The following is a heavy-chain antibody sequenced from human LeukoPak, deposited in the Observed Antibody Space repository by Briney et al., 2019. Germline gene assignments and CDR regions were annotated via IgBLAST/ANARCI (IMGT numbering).Heavy chain of an antibody. D-gene: IGHD2-21*02. CDR3: ARVSAEQVVTAILGRIDY. V-gene: IGHV3-23*01. CDR1: GFTFSSYA. J-gene: IGHJ4*02. CDR2: ISGSGGST. Sequence: GGSLRLSCAASGFTFSSYALSWVRQAPGKGLEWVSGISGSGGSTYYADSVKGRFTISRDNAKNSLFLQMNSLGAEDTAVYYCARVSAEQVVTAILGRIDYWGRGTLVTVSS.